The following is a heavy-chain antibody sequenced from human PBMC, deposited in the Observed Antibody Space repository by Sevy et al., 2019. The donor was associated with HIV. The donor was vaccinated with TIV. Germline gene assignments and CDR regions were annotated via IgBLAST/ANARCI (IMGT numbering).Heavy chain of an antibody. CDR3: AKVDYSSGYYYGY. CDR2: ISGSGDST. V-gene: IGHV3-23*01. Sequence: GGSLRLSCAASGFIFSSYVMTWVRQAPGKGLEWVSSISGSGDSTYYADSVKGRFTISRDNSKNTLHMQMNSLRAEDTAVYFCAKVDYSSGYYYGYWGQGTLVTVSS. CDR1: GFIFSSYV. D-gene: IGHD3-22*01. J-gene: IGHJ4*02.